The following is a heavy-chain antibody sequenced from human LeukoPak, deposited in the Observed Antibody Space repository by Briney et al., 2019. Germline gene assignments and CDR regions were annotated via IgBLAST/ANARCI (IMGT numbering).Heavy chain of an antibody. CDR1: GGTFISYA. V-gene: IGHV1-69*13. J-gene: IGHJ4*02. Sequence: ASVKVSCKASGGTFISYAISWVRQAPGQGLEWMGGIIPIFGTANYAQKFQGRVTITADESTSTAYMELSSLRSEDTAVYYCARQLAPGITIFGVVPTYYFDYWGQGTLVTVSS. CDR2: IIPIFGTA. CDR3: ARQLAPGITIFGVVPTYYFDY. D-gene: IGHD3-3*01.